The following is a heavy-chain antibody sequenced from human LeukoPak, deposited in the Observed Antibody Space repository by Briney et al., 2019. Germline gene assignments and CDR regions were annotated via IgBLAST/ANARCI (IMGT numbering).Heavy chain of an antibody. CDR2: IKQDVSEK. V-gene: IGHV3-7*01. Sequence: PGGSLRLSCAASGFTFSSYWMSWVRQGPGKGLEWVGNIKQDVSEKCYVDSMKGRFTISRDNAKNSLYLQMNSLSAEDTAVYYCARDDRSSWCYWGQGTLVTVSS. CDR1: GFTFSSYW. D-gene: IGHD6-13*01. J-gene: IGHJ4*02. CDR3: ARDDRSSWCY.